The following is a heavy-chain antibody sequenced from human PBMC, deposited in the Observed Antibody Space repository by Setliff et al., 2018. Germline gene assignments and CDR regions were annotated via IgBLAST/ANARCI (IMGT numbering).Heavy chain of an antibody. J-gene: IGHJ3*02. CDR2: IYTSGST. Sequence: SETLSLTCTVSGGSISNYYWSWVRQPAGKGLEWIGRIYTSGSTNYNPSPKRRVTMSVDTSKNQFSLKLSSVTAADTAGYYCARKGISALSGAFDMWGQGTMVTVSS. V-gene: IGHV4-4*07. CDR3: ARKGISALSGAFDM. D-gene: IGHD1-26*01. CDR1: GGSISNYY.